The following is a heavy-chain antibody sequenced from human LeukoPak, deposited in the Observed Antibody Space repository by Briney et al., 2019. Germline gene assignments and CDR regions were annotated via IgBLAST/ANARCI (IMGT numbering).Heavy chain of an antibody. CDR2: LSNDGGRG. V-gene: IGHV3-30*18. CDR3: AKDQSSGYYKTFDY. J-gene: IGHJ4*02. CDR1: WFSLQSNW. Sequence: GGALRIFCAASWFSLQSNWVHRGRQAPGKGVGGGALLSNDGGRGWYADAVKGRFTISRDNSKNTLYLQMTSLRAEDTAVYYCAKDQSSGYYKTFDYWGQGTLVTVSS. D-gene: IGHD3-22*01.